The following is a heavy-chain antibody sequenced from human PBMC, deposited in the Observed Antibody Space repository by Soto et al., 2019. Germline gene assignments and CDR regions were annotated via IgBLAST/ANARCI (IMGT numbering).Heavy chain of an antibody. V-gene: IGHV3-20*04. D-gene: IGHD1-26*01. J-gene: IGHJ4*02. CDR3: VRGASLNFDY. Sequence: GSLRRSCAASVFSFFDYVMCSARQAPGKGLEWVSGVNWNGGSTGYADSVKGRFTISRDNAKNSLYLQMNSLRAEDTAFYYCVRGASLNFDYWGQGTLVTVSS. CDR2: VNWNGGST. CDR1: VFSFFDYV.